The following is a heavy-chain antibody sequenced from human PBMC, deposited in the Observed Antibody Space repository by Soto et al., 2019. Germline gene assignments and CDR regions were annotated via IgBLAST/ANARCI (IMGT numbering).Heavy chain of an antibody. CDR3: ARGELELAAVNWFDP. CDR2: INHSGST. D-gene: IGHD1-7*01. Sequence: KTSETLSLTCAVYGGSFSGCYWSWIRQPPGKGLEWIGEINHSGSTNYNPSLKSRVTISVDTSKNQFSLKLSSVTAADTAVYYCARGELELAAVNWFDPWGQGTLDTVS. J-gene: IGHJ5*02. CDR1: GGSFSGCY. V-gene: IGHV4-34*01.